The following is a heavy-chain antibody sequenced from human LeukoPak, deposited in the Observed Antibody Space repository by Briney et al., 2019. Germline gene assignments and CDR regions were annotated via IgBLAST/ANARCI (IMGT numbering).Heavy chain of an antibody. CDR3: ARVAVVITMTRFDY. V-gene: IGHV4-39*02. CDR2: IYHSGSS. J-gene: IGHJ4*02. CDR1: GGSISITSYY. D-gene: IGHD3-22*01. Sequence: SETLSLTCTVSGGSISITSYYWGWIRQPPGKGLEWIGSIYHSGSSYYNPSLKSRVTISVDTSKNHFSLKLSSVTAADTAVYYCARVAVVITMTRFDYWGQGTLVTVSS.